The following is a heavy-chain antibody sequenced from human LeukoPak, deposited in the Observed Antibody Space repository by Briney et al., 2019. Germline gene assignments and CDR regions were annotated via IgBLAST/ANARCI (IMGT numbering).Heavy chain of an antibody. D-gene: IGHD2-15*01. Sequence: GGSLRLSCAASGFTVSSNYMSWVRQAPGKGLEWVSVIYSGGSTYYADSVKGRYTISRDNSKNTLYLQMNSLRVEDTAVYYCAREIYCSASSCTGGVFDIWGQGTMVTVSS. CDR2: IYSGGST. V-gene: IGHV3-53*01. J-gene: IGHJ3*02. CDR1: GFTVSSNY. CDR3: AREIYCSASSCTGGVFDI.